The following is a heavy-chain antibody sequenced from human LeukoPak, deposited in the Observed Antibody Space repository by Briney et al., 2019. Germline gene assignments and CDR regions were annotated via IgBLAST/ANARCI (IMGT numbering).Heavy chain of an antibody. J-gene: IGHJ4*02. V-gene: IGHV4-38-2*02. CDR3: ANTGGAVGASIQWFDY. CDR2: IYHNGVR. D-gene: IGHD1-26*01. CDR1: GYAISSGYY. Sequence: PSETLSLICTVSGYAISSGYYWGWIRQPPGRGLEWIGSIYHNGVRYQNPSLKSRITLSIGTSTNQVSLRLSSVTAADTAMYYCANTGGAVGASIQWFDYWGQGTLVTGSS.